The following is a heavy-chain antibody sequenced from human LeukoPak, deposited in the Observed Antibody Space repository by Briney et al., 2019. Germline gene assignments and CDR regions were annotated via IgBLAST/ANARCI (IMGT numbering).Heavy chain of an antibody. D-gene: IGHD1-7*01. CDR2: ISSSSSTI. J-gene: IGHJ4*02. CDR1: GFTFSIYT. V-gene: IGHV3-48*02. Sequence: GGSLRLSSAASGFTFSIYTMTWVPEAPGRGRGGGSYISSSSSTIYYADSVKGRFTVSRDNAKNSLYLQMNSLRDEDTAVFYCARDRSGNYGRHLGYWGQGTLVTVSS. CDR3: ARDRSGNYGRHLGY.